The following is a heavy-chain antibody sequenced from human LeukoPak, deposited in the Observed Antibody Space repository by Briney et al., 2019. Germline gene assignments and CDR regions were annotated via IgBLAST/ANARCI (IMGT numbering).Heavy chain of an antibody. CDR1: GFTFSSYA. Sequence: GGSLRLSCAASGFTFSSYAMSWVRQAPGKGLEWVSAISGSGGSTYYADSVKGWFTISRDNSKNTLYLQMNSLRAEDTAVYYCAKVLKRFGDFDYWGQGTLVTVSS. J-gene: IGHJ4*02. D-gene: IGHD3-10*01. CDR2: ISGSGGST. V-gene: IGHV3-23*01. CDR3: AKVLKRFGDFDY.